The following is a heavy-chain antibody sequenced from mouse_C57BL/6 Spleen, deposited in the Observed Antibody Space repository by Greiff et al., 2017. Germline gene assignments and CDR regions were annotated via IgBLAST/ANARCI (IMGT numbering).Heavy chain of an antibody. CDR1: GYSFPGYY. J-gene: IGHJ2*01. D-gene: IGHD2-13*01. V-gene: IGHV1-43*01. CDR3: AREGLTGPYFDY. Sequence: VQLQQSGPELVKPGASVKISCKASGYSFPGYYMHWVKQSSEKSLEWIGEINPSTGGTSYNQKFKGKATLTVDKSSSTAYMQLTSLTSEDSAVYYCAREGLTGPYFDYWGQGTTLTVSS. CDR2: INPSTGGT.